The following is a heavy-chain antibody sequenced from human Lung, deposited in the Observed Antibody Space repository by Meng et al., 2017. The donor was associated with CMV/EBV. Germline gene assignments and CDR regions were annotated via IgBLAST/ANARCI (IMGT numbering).Heavy chain of an antibody. CDR2: INPILCIP. CDR3: ARVRSIPPFHHFWSGFDPHYFDY. V-gene: IGHV1-69*10. Sequence: SXXVSRQASGGTLRRYALRWVRQAPGQGLEWMGGINPILCIPNYAQKFQGRVTITADKSPNTSYMQLSSLRSEDAAVYYFARVRSIPPFHHFWSGFDPHYFDYXGQGTLVTVSS. CDR1: GGTLRRYA. D-gene: IGHD3-3*02. J-gene: IGHJ4*02.